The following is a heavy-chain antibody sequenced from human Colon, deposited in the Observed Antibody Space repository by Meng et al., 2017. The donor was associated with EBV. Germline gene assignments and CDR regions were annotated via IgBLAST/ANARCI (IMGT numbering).Heavy chain of an antibody. CDR2: IYYSGST. V-gene: IGHV4-31*03. CDR3: ARGPSRWLQFSFDY. CDR1: GGSISSGGYY. Sequence: QVQRQEPGPGLVKPSQTLSLTCTVPGGSISSGGYYWSWIRQHPGKGLEWIGYIYYSGSTYYNPSLKSRVTISIDTSKNQFSLKLSSVTAADTAVYYCARGPSRWLQFSFDYWGQGTLVTVSS. J-gene: IGHJ4*02. D-gene: IGHD5-24*01.